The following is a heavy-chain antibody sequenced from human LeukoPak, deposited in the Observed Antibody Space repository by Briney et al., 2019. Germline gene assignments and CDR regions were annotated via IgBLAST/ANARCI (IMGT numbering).Heavy chain of an antibody. CDR3: AREQVVPAAIRGIYNWFDP. Sequence: SESLSLTCTVSGGSISSSSYCWGWIRQPPGKGLEWIGSIYYSGSTYYNPSLKSRVTISVDTSKNQFSLKLSSVTAADTAVYYCAREQVVPAAIRGIYNWFDPWGQGTLVTVSS. J-gene: IGHJ5*02. D-gene: IGHD2-2*02. CDR1: GGSISSSSYC. CDR2: IYYSGST. V-gene: IGHV4-39*07.